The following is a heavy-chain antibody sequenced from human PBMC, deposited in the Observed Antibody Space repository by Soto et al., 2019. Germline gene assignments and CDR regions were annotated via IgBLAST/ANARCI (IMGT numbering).Heavy chain of an antibody. CDR3: XXXXXMMXAPQRGLFDF. J-gene: IGHJ4*02. CDR1: GSTFITDA. CDR2: ILTSGGST. V-gene: IGHV3-23*01. D-gene: IGHD3-10*01. Sequence: EVQLLESGGDLVQPGGSLRLSCAASGSTFITDAMTWVRQAPWKGLEWVSGILTSGGSTYYADSVKGRFTISRDISENTVYLQMNNLRVDDTXVXXXXXXXXMMXAPQRGLFDFWGQGTLVTVSS.